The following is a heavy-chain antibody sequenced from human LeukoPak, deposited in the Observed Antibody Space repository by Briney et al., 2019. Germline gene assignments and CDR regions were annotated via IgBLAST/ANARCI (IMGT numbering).Heavy chain of an antibody. J-gene: IGHJ6*02. CDR2: VIPILGIA. V-gene: IGHV1-69*02. CDR1: GYTFTGYY. D-gene: IGHD6-13*01. CDR3: ARALPRSQQLVRTGNYYYGLDV. Sequence: ASVKVSCTASGYTFTGYYMHWVRQAPGQGLEWMGRVIPILGIADYAQRFQGRVTFSADKSTGTAYMEVNSLRSEDTAVYYCARALPRSQQLVRTGNYYYGLDVWGQGTTVTVSS.